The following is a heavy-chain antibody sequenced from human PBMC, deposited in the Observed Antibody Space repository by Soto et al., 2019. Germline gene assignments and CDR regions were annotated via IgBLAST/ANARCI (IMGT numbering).Heavy chain of an antibody. Sequence: QVQLVQSGAEVKKPGASVRVSCKASGYTFTTHYMHWVRQGPGQGLEWMAIINPSGGITSYAQRFQGRVNLTWDASTSAVYMDLSSLRLDDTAVYYCASVKVDTSMDFDHWGQGTLVTVSS. CDR2: INPSGGIT. D-gene: IGHD5-18*01. CDR3: ASVKVDTSMDFDH. J-gene: IGHJ4*02. CDR1: GYTFTTHY. V-gene: IGHV1-46*03.